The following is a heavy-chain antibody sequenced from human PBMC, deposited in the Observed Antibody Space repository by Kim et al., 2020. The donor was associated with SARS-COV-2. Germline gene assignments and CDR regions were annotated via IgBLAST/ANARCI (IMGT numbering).Heavy chain of an antibody. D-gene: IGHD1-26*01. CDR3: ARDGQWGYYGMDV. V-gene: IGHV4-4*02. J-gene: IGHJ6*02. CDR2: IYHSGST. Sequence: SETLSLTCAVSGGSISSSNWWSWVRQPPGKGLEWIGEIYHSGSTNYNPSLKSRVTISVDKSKNQFSLKLSSVTAADTAVYYGARDGQWGYYGMDVWGQGTTVTVTS. CDR1: GGSISSSNW.